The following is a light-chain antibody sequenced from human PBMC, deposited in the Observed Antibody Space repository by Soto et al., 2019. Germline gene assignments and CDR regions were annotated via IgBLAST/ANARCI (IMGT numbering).Light chain of an antibody. J-gene: IGKJ5*01. Sequence: EVVLTQSPVTLSLSPGERATLSCRASQSFRGLLAWYQQKPGQAPRLLIYDAYNRATGVPARFSGSGSGTDFTLTIRSLEPEDFAVYYGQQRSDWPSITFGQGTRLEIK. CDR3: QQRSDWPSIT. CDR1: QSFRGL. V-gene: IGKV3-11*01. CDR2: DAY.